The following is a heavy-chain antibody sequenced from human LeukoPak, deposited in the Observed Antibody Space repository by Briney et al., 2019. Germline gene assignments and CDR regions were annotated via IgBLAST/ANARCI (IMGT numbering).Heavy chain of an antibody. CDR3: AAGLEAATNMLDYYYYGMDV. D-gene: IGHD5-24*01. CDR2: IVVGSGNT. Sequence: SVKVSCKASGFTFSSSAMQWVRQARGQRLEWIGWIVVGSGNTNYAQKFQERVTITRDMSTSTAYMELSSLRSEDTAVYYCAAGLEAATNMLDYYYYGMDVWGQGTTDTVSS. V-gene: IGHV1-58*02. CDR1: GFTFSSSA. J-gene: IGHJ6*02.